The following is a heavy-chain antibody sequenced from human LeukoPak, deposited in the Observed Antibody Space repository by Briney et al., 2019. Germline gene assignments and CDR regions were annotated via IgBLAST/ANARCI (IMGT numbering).Heavy chain of an antibody. CDR1: GFTFSSYS. CDR3: ARVPHKGIAVAGYYFDY. J-gene: IGHJ4*02. D-gene: IGHD6-19*01. Sequence: GGSLRLSCAASGFTFSSYSMNWVRQAPGKGVQWVSSISSSSSYIYYADSVKGRFTISRDNAKNSLYLQMNSLRAEDTAVYYCARVPHKGIAVAGYYFDYWGQGTLVTVSS. CDR2: ISSSSSYI. V-gene: IGHV3-21*01.